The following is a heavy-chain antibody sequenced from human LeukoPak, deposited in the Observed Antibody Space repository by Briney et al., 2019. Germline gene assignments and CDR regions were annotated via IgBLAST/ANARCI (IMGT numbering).Heavy chain of an antibody. CDR2: IWYDGSNK. V-gene: IGHV3-33*01. J-gene: IGHJ4*02. D-gene: IGHD4-17*01. CDR1: GFTFSSYG. CDR3: ARDLYGDYGDPDY. Sequence: GGSLRLSCAASGFTFSSYGMHWVRQAPGKGLEWVAVIWYDGSNKYYADSVKGRFTISRDNSKNTLYLQMNSLRAEDTAVYYCARDLYGDYGDPDYWGQGTLVTVSS.